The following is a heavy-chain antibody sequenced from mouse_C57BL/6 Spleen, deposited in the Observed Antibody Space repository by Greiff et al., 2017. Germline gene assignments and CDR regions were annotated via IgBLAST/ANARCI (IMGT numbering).Heavy chain of an antibody. CDR1: GYTFTGYG. D-gene: IGHD4-1*02. CDR3: ARMDDNCDFAY. J-gene: IGHJ2*01. V-gene: IGHV1-9*01. CDR2: ILPGSGST. Sequence: VQLQQSGAELTKPGASVKLSCKATGYTFTGYGIGWVKQRTGHGLEWIGEILPGSGSTYYNEKFKGKATLTADTSSSTAYMELRSLTTEDSAIYYCARMDDNCDFAYWGQGTILTVSS.